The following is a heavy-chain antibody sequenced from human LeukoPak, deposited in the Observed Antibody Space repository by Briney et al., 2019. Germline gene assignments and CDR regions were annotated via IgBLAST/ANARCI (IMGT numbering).Heavy chain of an antibody. CDR2: ISGSGGST. V-gene: IGHV3-23*01. Sequence: GRSLRLSCAASGFTFSSYAMNWVRQAPGEGLEWVSTISGSGGSTYYADSVKGRFTISRDNSKNTLYLQMNSLRAEDTAVYYCAKDLRQWLSYYFDNWGQGTLVTVSS. J-gene: IGHJ4*02. D-gene: IGHD6-19*01. CDR1: GFTFSSYA. CDR3: AKDLRQWLSYYFDN.